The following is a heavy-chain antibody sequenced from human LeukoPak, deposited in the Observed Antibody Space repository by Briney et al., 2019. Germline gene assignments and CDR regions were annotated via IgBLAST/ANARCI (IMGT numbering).Heavy chain of an antibody. CDR2: ISGYDGSR. CDR1: GYTFISYG. Sequence: ASVKVSCKASGYTFISYGFSWVRQAPGQGLEWMGWISGYDGSRHYALKFQDRVTMSTDTSTSTAYMELTSLRSDDTAVYYCARGDYGSAHDAFDIWGQGTMVAVS. V-gene: IGHV1-18*01. D-gene: IGHD3-10*01. CDR3: ARGDYGSAHDAFDI. J-gene: IGHJ3*02.